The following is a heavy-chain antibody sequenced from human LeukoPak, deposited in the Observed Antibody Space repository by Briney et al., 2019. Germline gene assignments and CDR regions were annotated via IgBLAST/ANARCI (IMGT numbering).Heavy chain of an antibody. V-gene: IGHV3-23*01. Sequence: PGGSLRLSCAASGFTFSSYAMSWVRQAPGKGLEWASAISGSGGSTYYADSVKGRFTISRDNSKNTLYLQMNSLRAEDTAVYYCAKGSWDSNYYYYYMDVWGKGPRSPSP. CDR3: AKGSWDSNYYYYYMDV. CDR1: GFTFSSYA. D-gene: IGHD1-26*01. J-gene: IGHJ6*03. CDR2: ISGSGGST.